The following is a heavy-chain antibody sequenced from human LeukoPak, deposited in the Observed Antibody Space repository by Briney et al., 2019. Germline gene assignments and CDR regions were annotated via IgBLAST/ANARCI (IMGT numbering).Heavy chain of an antibody. Sequence: EASVKVSCKASGYTFTRNDINWVRQAPGQGLEWMGWLNPNSGNTGYAQKFQGRVTITRNTSINTAYMELSSLRSEDTAVYYCARMTVSGRDNWFDPWGQGTLVTVSS. CDR3: ARMTVSGRDNWFDP. CDR1: GYTFTRND. CDR2: LNPNSGNT. D-gene: IGHD6-19*01. V-gene: IGHV1-8*03. J-gene: IGHJ5*02.